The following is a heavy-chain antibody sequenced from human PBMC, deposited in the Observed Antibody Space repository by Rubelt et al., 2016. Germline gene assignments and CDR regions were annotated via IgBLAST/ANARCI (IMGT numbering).Heavy chain of an antibody. Sequence: QVQLVQSGAEVKKPGASVKVSCKVSGYTLTELSMHWVRQAPGKGLEWMGGFDPEDGETIYEQKFQGRGTRTEDKSTDTAYMGLSSLRSEDTAVYYCRGIWGSYIDYWGQGTLVTVSS. J-gene: IGHJ4*02. V-gene: IGHV1-24*01. CDR3: RGIWGSYIDY. CDR1: GYTLTELS. CDR2: FDPEDGET. D-gene: IGHD3-16*01.